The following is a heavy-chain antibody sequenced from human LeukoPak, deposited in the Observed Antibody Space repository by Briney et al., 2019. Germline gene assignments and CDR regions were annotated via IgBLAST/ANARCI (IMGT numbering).Heavy chain of an antibody. J-gene: IGHJ5*01. CDR2: IYYSGST. V-gene: IGHV4-31*03. CDR3: ARDFDSGWFDY. D-gene: IGHD1-26*01. CDR1: GGSISSGVYY. Sequence: NPSQTLSLTCTVSGGSISSGVYYWTWIRQHPGRGLEWIGYIYYSGSTYYNPSLKSRVSISVYTSKNQFSLKVSSVTAADTAVYYCARDFDSGWFDYWGQGTLVTVSS.